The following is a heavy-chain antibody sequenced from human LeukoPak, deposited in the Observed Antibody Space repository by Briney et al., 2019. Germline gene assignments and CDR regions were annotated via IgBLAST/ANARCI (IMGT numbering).Heavy chain of an antibody. CDR3: ARGRDYDSSGYYPDYDY. V-gene: IGHV3-21*01. D-gene: IGHD3-22*01. CDR1: GFTFSSYS. CDR2: ISSSSSYI. Sequence: GGSLRLSCAASGFTFSSYSMNWVRQAPGKGLEWVSSISSSSSYIYYADSVKGRFTISRDNAKNSLYLQMNSLRAEDTAVYYCARGRDYDSSGYYPDYDYWGQGTLVNVSS. J-gene: IGHJ4*02.